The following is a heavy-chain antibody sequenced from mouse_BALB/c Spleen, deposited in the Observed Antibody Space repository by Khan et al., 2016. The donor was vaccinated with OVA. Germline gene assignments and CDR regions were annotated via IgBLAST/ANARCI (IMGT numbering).Heavy chain of an antibody. V-gene: IGHV1S137*01. CDR2: ISTYYDDA. CDR1: GYTFTDYA. Sequence: QVQLQQSGAELVRPGVSVKISCKGSGYTFTDYAMHWVKQSHAKSLEWIGVISTYYDDADYNQRFQGKASMTVDRSSSTAYLELASLTSEDSAIYYCSRGWGFAYWGQGTLVTVSA. CDR3: SRGWGFAY. J-gene: IGHJ3*01.